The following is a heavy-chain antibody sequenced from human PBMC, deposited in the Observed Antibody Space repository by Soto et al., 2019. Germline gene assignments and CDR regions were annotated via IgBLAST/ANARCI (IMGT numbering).Heavy chain of an antibody. CDR3: ARGGGNFDR. CDR1: GFTLSGYW. CDR2: VKPDGSDE. V-gene: IGHV3-7*04. J-gene: IGHJ4*02. Sequence: EVQLVESGGDLVQPGGSLRLTCAASGFTLSGYWMSWVRQAPGKGLEWVASVKPDGSDERYLDSVKGRFTISRDNAKNAQYFQMSSLRADDAAVYFCARGGGNFDRWGQGTLVTVSS. D-gene: IGHD3-16*01.